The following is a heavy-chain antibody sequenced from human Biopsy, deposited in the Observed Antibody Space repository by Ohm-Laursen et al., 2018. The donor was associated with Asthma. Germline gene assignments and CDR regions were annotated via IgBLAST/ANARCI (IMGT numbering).Heavy chain of an antibody. J-gene: IGHJ6*02. Sequence: SVTASCKVPGGTFSNFAISWVRQAPGQGLEWLGGTMTVFVTTNYAQKIQGRVTITADESTSTTYMEVTSLRSEDTAIYYWARCQVGYSSGWSLLLKKIYYSGMDVWGQGTAVTVSS. V-gene: IGHV1-69*13. CDR2: TMTVFVTT. CDR3: ARCQVGYSSGWSLLLKKIYYSGMDV. D-gene: IGHD6-19*01. CDR1: GGTFSNFA.